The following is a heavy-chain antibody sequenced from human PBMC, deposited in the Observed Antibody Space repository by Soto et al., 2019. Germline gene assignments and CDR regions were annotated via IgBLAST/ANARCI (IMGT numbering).Heavy chain of an antibody. V-gene: IGHV5-51*01. CDR2: IYPGDSDT. Sequence: GESLKISCKGSGYSFTSYWIGWVRQMPGKGLDWMGIIYPGDSDTRYSPSFQGQVTISADKSISTAYLQWSSLKASDTAMYYCARPHPYPLDAFDIWGQGTMVTVSS. CDR1: GYSFTSYW. J-gene: IGHJ3*02. CDR3: ARPHPYPLDAFDI. D-gene: IGHD2-2*01.